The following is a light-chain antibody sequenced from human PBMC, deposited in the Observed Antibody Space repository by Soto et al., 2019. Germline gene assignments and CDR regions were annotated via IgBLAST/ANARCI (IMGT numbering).Light chain of an antibody. CDR3: QQYGSSPPGT. CDR2: SAS. V-gene: IGKV3-15*01. J-gene: IGKJ2*01. Sequence: EIVMTQSPATLSVSPGGRATLSCRASQSISDTLAWYQQKPGQAPRLLIYSASRGATGFPARFSGSGSGTDFTLTISSLQSEDFAVYYCQQYGSSPPGTFGQGTKLEIK. CDR1: QSISDT.